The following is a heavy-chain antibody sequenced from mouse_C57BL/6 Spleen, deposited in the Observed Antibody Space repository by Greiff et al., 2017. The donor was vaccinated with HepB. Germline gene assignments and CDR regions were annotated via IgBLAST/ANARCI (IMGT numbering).Heavy chain of an antibody. V-gene: IGHV10-1*01. CDR2: IRSKSNNYAT. CDR1: GFSFNTYA. CDR3: VRQYYMGAMDY. J-gene: IGHJ4*01. Sequence: EVKLEESGGGLVQPKGSLKLSCAASGFSFNTYAMNWVRQAPGKGLEWVARIRSKSNNYATYYADSVKDRFTISRDDSESMLYLQMNNLKTEDTAMYYCVRQYYMGAMDYWGQGTSVTVSS. D-gene: IGHD2-12*01.